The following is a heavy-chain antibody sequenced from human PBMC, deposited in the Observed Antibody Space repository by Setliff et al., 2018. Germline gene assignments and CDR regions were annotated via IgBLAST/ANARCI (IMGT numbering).Heavy chain of an antibody. V-gene: IGHV7-4-1*02. CDR1: GYTFTVYT. Sequence: ASVKVSCKVSGYTFTVYTMNWVRQAPGQGLEWMGWINTNTGNPTYAQGFAGRFVFSLDTSVSTAYLQISSLKAEDTAVYYCARPYSSSARWYFDLWGRGTLVTVSS. D-gene: IGHD6-6*01. CDR3: ARPYSSSARWYFDL. J-gene: IGHJ2*01. CDR2: INTNTGNP.